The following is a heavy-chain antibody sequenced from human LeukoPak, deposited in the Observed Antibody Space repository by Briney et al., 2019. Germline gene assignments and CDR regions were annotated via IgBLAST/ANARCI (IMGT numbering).Heavy chain of an antibody. D-gene: IGHD3-10*01. V-gene: IGHV3-23*01. CDR2: ISGSGGST. J-gene: IGHJ4*02. Sequence: GGSLRLSCAASGFTFSSYSMNWVRQAPGKGLEWVSTISGSGGSTYYADSVKGRFTISRDNSKNTLYVQMSSLRADDTAVYYCAKGYYYGSGSYSTFDYWGQGTLVTVSS. CDR3: AKGYYYGSGSYSTFDY. CDR1: GFTFSSYS.